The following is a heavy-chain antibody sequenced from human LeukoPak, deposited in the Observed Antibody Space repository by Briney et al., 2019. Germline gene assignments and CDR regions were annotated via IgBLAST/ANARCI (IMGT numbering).Heavy chain of an antibody. V-gene: IGHV1-69*13. J-gene: IGHJ6*03. CDR1: GGTFSSYA. CDR3: ARQLERRYYYYMDV. Sequence: SVKVSCKASGGTFSSYAISWVRQATGQGLEWMGGIIPIFATTNYAQKFQGRVTITADESTSTAYMELSSLRSEDTAVYYCARQLERRYYYYMDVWGKGTTVTVSS. D-gene: IGHD1-1*01. CDR2: IIPIFATT.